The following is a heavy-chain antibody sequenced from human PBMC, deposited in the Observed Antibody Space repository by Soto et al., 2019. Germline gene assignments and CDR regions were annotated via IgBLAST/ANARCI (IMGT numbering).Heavy chain of an antibody. CDR3: AREDDYGYRYINYGLDV. D-gene: IGHD4-17*01. V-gene: IGHV3-30-3*01. J-gene: IGHJ6*02. CDR1: GFTFNIYA. CDR2: ISFDGTKK. Sequence: GGSMRLSCAASGFTFNIYALHWVRQAPGKGLEWVAVISFDGTKKYYSDSVKGRFTISRDNLKNTLYLQMNNLRVEDAALYFCAREDDYGYRYINYGLDVWGQGTTVTVSS.